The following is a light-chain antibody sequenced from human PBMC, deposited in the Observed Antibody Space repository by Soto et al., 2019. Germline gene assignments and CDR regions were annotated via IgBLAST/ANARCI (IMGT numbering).Light chain of an antibody. V-gene: IGKV1-12*01. CDR1: QDISSW. J-gene: IGKJ5*01. Sequence: DIQMTQSPSSVSASVGDRVTITCRASQDISSWLAWYQQKPGKAPKIMIYAASSLQGGVPSRFSGSGSGTEFTLTISSLLPEDFATYYCQQVSSFPPTFGQGTRLDIK. CDR2: AAS. CDR3: QQVSSFPPT.